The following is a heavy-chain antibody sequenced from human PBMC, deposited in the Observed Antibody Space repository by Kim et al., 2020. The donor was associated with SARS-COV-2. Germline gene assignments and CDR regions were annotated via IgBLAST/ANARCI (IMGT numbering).Heavy chain of an antibody. CDR1: GYTFTSYA. Sequence: ASVKVSCKASGYTFTSYAMNWVRQAPGQGLEWMGWINTNTGNPTYAQGFTGRFVFSLDTSVSTAYLQISSLKAEDTAVYYCAREPPDAYGDYTYGMDVWGQGTTVTVSS. CDR2: INTNTGNP. J-gene: IGHJ6*02. D-gene: IGHD4-17*01. V-gene: IGHV7-4-1*02. CDR3: AREPPDAYGDYTYGMDV.